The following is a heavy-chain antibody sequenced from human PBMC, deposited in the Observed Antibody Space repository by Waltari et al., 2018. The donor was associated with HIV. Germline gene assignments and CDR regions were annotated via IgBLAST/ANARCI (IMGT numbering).Heavy chain of an antibody. CDR1: GGPISSSRYY. V-gene: IGHV4-39*01. J-gene: IGHJ3*02. Sequence: QLQLQESGPGLVKPSETLSLTCTVSGGPISSSRYYWGWIRQPPGKGLEWIGSIYYSGSTYYNPSLKSRVTISVDTSKNQFSLKLSSVTAADTAVYYCARLFQETDAFDIWGQGTMVTVSS. CDR3: ARLFQETDAFDI. CDR2: IYYSGST.